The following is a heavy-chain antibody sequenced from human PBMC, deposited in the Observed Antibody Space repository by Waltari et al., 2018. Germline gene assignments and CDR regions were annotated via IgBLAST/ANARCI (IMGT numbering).Heavy chain of an antibody. CDR1: EFTFSTYS. CDR2: ISSDSHYI. J-gene: IGHJ6*02. CDR3: ARDLDDSGSRFYQYDMDV. V-gene: IGHV3-21*01. Sequence: TEFTFSTYSMNWVRQAPGKGLEWVSSISSDSHYIYYTYSVKGRFAISRDNAKNSLFLQMNSLRVDDTAVYYCARDLDDSGSRFYQYDMDVWGQGTAVTVSS. D-gene: IGHD3-10*01.